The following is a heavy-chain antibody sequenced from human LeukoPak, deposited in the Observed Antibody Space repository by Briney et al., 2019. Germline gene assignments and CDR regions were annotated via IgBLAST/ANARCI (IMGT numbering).Heavy chain of an antibody. Sequence: SQTLSLTCAISGDSVSSNSAAWNWIRQSPSRGLEWLGRTYYKSKWYNDYAVSVKSRITINPDTSKIQFSMQLNSVTPEDTAVYYCARHRQAGTSHAVDYWGQGILVTVSS. CDR3: ARHRQAGTSHAVDY. D-gene: IGHD1-7*01. CDR1: GDSVSSNSAA. J-gene: IGHJ4*02. CDR2: TYYKSKWYN. V-gene: IGHV6-1*01.